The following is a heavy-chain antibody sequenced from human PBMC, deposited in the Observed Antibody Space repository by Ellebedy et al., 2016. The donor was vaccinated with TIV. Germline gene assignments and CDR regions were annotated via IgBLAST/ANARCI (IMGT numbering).Heavy chain of an antibody. CDR1: GYTFTSYY. D-gene: IGHD5-24*01. J-gene: IGHJ4*02. CDR3: ARGRGRWLQLPYDY. CDR2: INPSGGST. V-gene: IGHV1-46*01. Sequence: ASVKVSXKASGYTFTSYYMHWVRQAPGQGLEWMGIINPSGGSTSYAQKFQGRVTMTRNTSISTAYMELSSLRSEDTAVYYCARGRGRWLQLPYDYWGQGTLVTVSS.